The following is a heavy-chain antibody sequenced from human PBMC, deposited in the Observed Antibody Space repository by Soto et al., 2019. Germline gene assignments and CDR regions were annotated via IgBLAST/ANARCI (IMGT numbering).Heavy chain of an antibody. CDR1: GYAFSSYA. CDR2: INIGSGNT. J-gene: IGHJ6*02. Sequence: ASVKVSCKASGYAFSSYAMHWVRQAPGQRLEWMGWINIGSGNTEYSQNFQDRITITRDTSASTVYMELSSLTSEDTAVYYCAGDGGDCGYRLIYYYCIGMDVWGQGTRVTVSS. D-gene: IGHD2-21*02. CDR3: AGDGGDCGYRLIYYYCIGMDV. V-gene: IGHV1-3*04.